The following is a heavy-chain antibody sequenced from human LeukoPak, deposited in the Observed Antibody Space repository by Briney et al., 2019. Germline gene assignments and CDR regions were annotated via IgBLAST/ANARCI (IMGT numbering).Heavy chain of an antibody. J-gene: IGHJ5*02. CDR3: ARRVGYSSSTPDP. D-gene: IGHD6-6*01. CDR1: GDSITSTGYY. CDR2: VYYTGGT. V-gene: IGHV4-39*01. Sequence: SETLSLTCSVSGDSITSTGYYWGWIRQPPEKGLEWIGSVYYTGGTYYSPSLKSRVTISVDTSKNQFSLKLSSVTAADTAVYYCARRVGYSSSTPDPWGQGTLVTVSS.